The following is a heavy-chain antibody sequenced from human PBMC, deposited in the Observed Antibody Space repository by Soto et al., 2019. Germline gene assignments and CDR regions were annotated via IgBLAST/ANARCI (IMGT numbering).Heavy chain of an antibody. CDR1: VESFSGYY. V-gene: IGHV4-34*01. Sequence: LSLTFSVNVESFSGYYWTWIRQSPGKGLEWLGESNHGGTTNYNPSLKTRVSISVDTSKNQFSLKLNSMTAADAAVYYCARPALRYSCSYYFDFWGQGTLMTVYS. J-gene: IGHJ4*02. D-gene: IGHD1-26*01. CDR3: ARPALRYSCSYYFDF. CDR2: SNHGGTT.